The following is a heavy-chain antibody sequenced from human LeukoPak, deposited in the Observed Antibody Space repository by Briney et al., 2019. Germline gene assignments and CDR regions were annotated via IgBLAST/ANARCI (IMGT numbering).Heavy chain of an antibody. D-gene: IGHD1-7*01. Sequence: GGSLRLSCAASGFTFSTYSMGWVRQAPGKGLEWVSYISDRSSTIYYPDSVKGRFTISRDNAKNSLYLQMDSLRAEDTAVYYRARASNYVFDYWGQGTLVTVSS. CDR1: GFTFSTYS. CDR2: ISDRSSTI. CDR3: ARASNYVFDY. J-gene: IGHJ4*02. V-gene: IGHV3-48*01.